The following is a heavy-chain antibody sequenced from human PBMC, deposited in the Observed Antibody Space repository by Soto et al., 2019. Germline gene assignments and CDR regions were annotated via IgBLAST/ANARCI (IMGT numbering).Heavy chain of an antibody. D-gene: IGHD3-22*01. CDR3: ARQYYYDSSGYYSTQYPRSPYYSDY. V-gene: IGHV1-69*06. J-gene: IGHJ4*02. Sequence: SVKVSCKASGATFSSYAISWVRQAPGQGLEWMGGIIPIFGTANYAQKFQGRVTITADKSTSTAYMELSSLRSEDTAVYYCARQYYYDSSGYYSTQYPRSPYYSDYWGPATLVTVSS. CDR2: IIPIFGTA. CDR1: GATFSSYA.